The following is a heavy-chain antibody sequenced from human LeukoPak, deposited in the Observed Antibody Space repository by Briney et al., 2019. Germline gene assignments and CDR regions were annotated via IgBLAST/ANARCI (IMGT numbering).Heavy chain of an antibody. D-gene: IGHD6-6*01. CDR3: AILYHSSSSVWAGG. J-gene: IGHJ4*02. CDR2: IIPILGIA. Sequence: SVKVSCTASGGTFSSYAISWVRQAPGQGLEWMGRIIPILGIANYAQKFQGRVTITADKSTSTAYMELSSLRSEDTAVYYCAILYHSSSSVWAGGWGQGTLVTVSS. CDR1: GGTFSSYA. V-gene: IGHV1-69*04.